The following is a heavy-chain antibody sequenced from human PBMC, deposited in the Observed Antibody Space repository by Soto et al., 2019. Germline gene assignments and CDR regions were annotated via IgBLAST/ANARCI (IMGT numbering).Heavy chain of an antibody. CDR1: GFTFISYA. CDR2: ISYDGSNK. V-gene: IGHV3-30-3*01. J-gene: IGHJ4*02. Sequence: QPGWSLRLACAASGFTFISYAMHWVRQAPGKGLEWVAVISYDGSNKYYADSVKGRFTISRDNSKNTLYLQMNSLRAEDTAVYYCATIAVAGTFVYWGQGTLVTVSS. D-gene: IGHD6-19*01. CDR3: ATIAVAGTFVY.